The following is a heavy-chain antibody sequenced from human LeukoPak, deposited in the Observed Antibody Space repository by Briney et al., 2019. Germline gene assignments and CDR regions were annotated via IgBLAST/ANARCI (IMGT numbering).Heavy chain of an antibody. CDR2: IYYSGST. V-gene: IGHV4-59*01. D-gene: IGHD5-18*01. J-gene: IGHJ2*01. Sequence: SETLSLTCTVSGGSISSYYWSWIRQPPGKGLEWIGYIYYSGSTNYNPSLKSRVTISVDTSKNQFSLKLSSVTAADTAVYYCARDRVESHTAMVTTYFDLWGRGTLVTVSS. CDR3: ARDRVESHTAMVTTYFDL. CDR1: GGSISSYY.